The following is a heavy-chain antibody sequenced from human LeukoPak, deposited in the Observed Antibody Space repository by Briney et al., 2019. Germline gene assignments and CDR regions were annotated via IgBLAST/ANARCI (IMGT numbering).Heavy chain of an antibody. CDR3: ARDSSGWYTPYYFDY. Sequence: GASVKVSCKTSGYTFTSYGISWVRQAPGQGLEWMGWISAYNGNTNYAQKLQGRVTMTTDTSTSTAYMELRSLRSDDTAVYYCARDSSGWYTPYYFDYWGQGTLVTVSS. CDR1: GYTFTSYG. D-gene: IGHD6-19*01. CDR2: ISAYNGNT. J-gene: IGHJ4*02. V-gene: IGHV1-18*01.